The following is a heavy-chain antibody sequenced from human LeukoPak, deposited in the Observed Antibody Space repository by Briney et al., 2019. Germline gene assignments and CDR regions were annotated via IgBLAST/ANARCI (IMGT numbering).Heavy chain of an antibody. V-gene: IGHV3-30*18. CDR3: AKESPSYYDSSGYWFDDAFDI. Sequence: GGSLRLSCAAAGFTFSSYGMQWVRQAPGKGLEWVAVISYDGSNKYYGDSVKGRFTISRDNSKNTLYLQMNSLRAEDTAVYYCAKESPSYYDSSGYWFDDAFDIWGQGTMVTVSS. D-gene: IGHD3-22*01. J-gene: IGHJ3*02. CDR2: ISYDGSNK. CDR1: GFTFSSYG.